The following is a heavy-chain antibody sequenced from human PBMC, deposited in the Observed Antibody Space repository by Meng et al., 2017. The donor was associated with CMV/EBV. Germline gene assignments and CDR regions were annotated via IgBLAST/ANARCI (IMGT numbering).Heavy chain of an antibody. CDR1: GGSFSGYY. J-gene: IGHJ6*02. V-gene: IGHV4-34*01. D-gene: IGHD3-3*01. CDR3: ARGDPVLRFLEWLPRYYGMDV. Sequence: SETLSLTCAVYGGSFSGYYWSWIRQPPGKGLEWIGEINHSGSTNYNPSLKSQDTISVDTSQNQFSLKLSSVTAADTAVYYCARGDPVLRFLEWLPRYYGMDVWGQGTTVTVSS. CDR2: INHSGST.